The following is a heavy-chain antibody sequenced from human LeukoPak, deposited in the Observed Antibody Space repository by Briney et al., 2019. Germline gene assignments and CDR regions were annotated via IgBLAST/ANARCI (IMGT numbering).Heavy chain of an antibody. J-gene: IGHJ4*02. Sequence: GGALRLLCTASGFTFGDYAISWFGQAPGEGLEGVGFIRSKGYGGTTEYAASVKGRFTISRDDSKGIAYLQMNSLKTDDTAVYYCTRDQTLYYWGQGTLVTVSS. CDR3: TRDQTLYY. CDR1: GFTFGDYA. CDR2: IRSKGYGGTT. V-gene: IGHV3-49*03.